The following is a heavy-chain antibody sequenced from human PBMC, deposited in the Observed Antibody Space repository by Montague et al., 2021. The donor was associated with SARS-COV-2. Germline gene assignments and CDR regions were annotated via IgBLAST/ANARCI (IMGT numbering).Heavy chain of an antibody. V-gene: IGHV4-59*13. CDR3: ARSGAVPMD. CDR1: GGSISSYF. CDR2: FYHSGGT. J-gene: IGHJ4*02. D-gene: IGHD3-10*01. Sequence: SETLSLTCTVSGGSISSYFWSWIRQSPGKGLEWIGYFYHSGGTKYNPPLKSRVTISGDTSKNQFSLKLSSVTTADTAVYYCARSGAVPMDWGQGTLVTVSS.